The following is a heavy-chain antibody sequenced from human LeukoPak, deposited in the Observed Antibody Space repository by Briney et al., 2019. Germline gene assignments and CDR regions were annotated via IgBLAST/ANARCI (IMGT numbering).Heavy chain of an antibody. CDR3: ARGPPYRDGYNRYYFDY. J-gene: IGHJ4*02. Sequence: SETLSLTCAVYGGSFSGYHWSWIRQPPGTGLEWIGEINHSGSTNYNPSLKSRVTISVDTSKNQFSLKLSSATAADTAVYYCARGPPYRDGYNRYYFDYWGQGTLVTVSS. V-gene: IGHV4-34*01. CDR2: INHSGST. D-gene: IGHD5-24*01. CDR1: GGSFSGYH.